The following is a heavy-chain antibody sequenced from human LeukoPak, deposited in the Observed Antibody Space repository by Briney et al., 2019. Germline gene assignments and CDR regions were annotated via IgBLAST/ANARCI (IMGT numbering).Heavy chain of an antibody. CDR1: GFTFSRYS. V-gene: IGHV3-48*04. D-gene: IGHD1-20*01. CDR3: AKDPRGTAPSITGTTRVGAFDI. Sequence: PGGSLRLSCAASGFTFSRYSMNWVRQAPGKGLEWVSYISRSSSTIHYADSVKGRFTISRDNAKSSLFLQMNSLRAEDTAVYYCAKDPRGTAPSITGTTRVGAFDIWGQGTMVTVSS. CDR2: ISRSSSTI. J-gene: IGHJ3*02.